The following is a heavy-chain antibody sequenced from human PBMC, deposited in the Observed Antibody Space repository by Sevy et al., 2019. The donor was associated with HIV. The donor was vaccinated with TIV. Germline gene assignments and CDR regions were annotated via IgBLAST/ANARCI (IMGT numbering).Heavy chain of an antibody. Sequence: GGSLRLSCAASGFTFDDYAMHWVRLAPGKGLEWVSGPSWNSGSIGYADSVKGRFTISRDNAKNYLYLQMNSLRAEDTALYYCAKDTSVRGVITGGWFDPWGQGTLVTVSS. J-gene: IGHJ5*02. D-gene: IGHD3-10*01. CDR2: PSWNSGSI. CDR1: GFTFDDYA. CDR3: AKDTSVRGVITGGWFDP. V-gene: IGHV3-9*01.